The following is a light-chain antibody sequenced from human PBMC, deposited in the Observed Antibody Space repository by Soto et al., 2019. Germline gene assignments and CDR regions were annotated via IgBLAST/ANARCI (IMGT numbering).Light chain of an antibody. CDR1: QSVASN. CDR3: HHYNNWPHT. J-gene: IGKJ4*01. CDR2: GAS. V-gene: IGKV3-15*01. Sequence: DIVMTQSPATLSVSPGERATLSCRASQSVASNLAWSQQRPGQAPRLLIYGASTRATGVPVRFSGSGSGTEFTLTISSLQSEDFAVYYCHHYNNWPHTFGGGTKVEIK.